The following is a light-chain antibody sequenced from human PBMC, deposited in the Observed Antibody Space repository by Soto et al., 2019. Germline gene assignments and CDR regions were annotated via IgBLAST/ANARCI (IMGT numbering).Light chain of an antibody. Sequence: QSALTQPRSVSGSPGQSVTISCTGTSSDVGGYNYVSWYQQLRGKAPKLMIYDVSKRPSGVPDRFSGSKSGNTASLTISGLQAEDEADYLCCSYAGSYTHYVFGTGTKLTVL. CDR2: DVS. CDR3: CSYAGSYTHYV. CDR1: SSDVGGYNY. J-gene: IGLJ1*01. V-gene: IGLV2-11*01.